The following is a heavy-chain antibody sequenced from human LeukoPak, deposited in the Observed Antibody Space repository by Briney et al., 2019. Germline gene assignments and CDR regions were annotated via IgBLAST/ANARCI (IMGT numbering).Heavy chain of an antibody. V-gene: IGHV7-4-1*02. CDR2: INTNTGNP. Sequence: GASVKVSCKASGYTFTSYAMNWVRQAPGQGLEWMGWINTNTGNPTYAQGFTGRFVFSLDTSVSTAYLQISSLKAEDTAVYYCARGPVIAAAAPPDYMDVWGKGTTVTVSS. J-gene: IGHJ6*03. D-gene: IGHD6-13*01. CDR1: GYTFTSYA. CDR3: ARGPVIAAAAPPDYMDV.